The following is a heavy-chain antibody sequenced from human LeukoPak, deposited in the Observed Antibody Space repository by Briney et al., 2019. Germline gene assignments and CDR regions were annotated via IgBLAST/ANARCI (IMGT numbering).Heavy chain of an antibody. CDR2: ISSSGSTI. J-gene: IGHJ6*03. Sequence: GGSLRLSCAASGFTFSSYEMNWVRQAPGKGLEWVSYISSSGSTIYYADSVKGRFTISRDNAKNSLYLQMNSLRAEDTAVYYCARDRPMTTVTTNGTTYYYYYYMDVWGKGTTVTVSS. CDR3: ARDRPMTTVTTNGTTYYYYYYMDV. D-gene: IGHD4-17*01. CDR1: GFTFSSYE. V-gene: IGHV3-48*03.